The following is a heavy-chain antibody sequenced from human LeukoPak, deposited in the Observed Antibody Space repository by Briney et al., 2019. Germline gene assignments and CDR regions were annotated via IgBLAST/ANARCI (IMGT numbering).Heavy chain of an antibody. V-gene: IGHV4-38-2*02. CDR2: IYHSGST. D-gene: IGHD3-22*01. CDR3: ARDSRLSMIVVAISEYYFDY. Sequence: SETLSLTCTVSGYSISSGYYWGWIRQPPGKGLEWIGSIYHSGSTYYNPSLKSRVTISVDTSKNQFSLKLSSVTAADTAVYYCARDSRLSMIVVAISEYYFDYWGQGTLVTVSS. CDR1: GYSISSGYY. J-gene: IGHJ4*02.